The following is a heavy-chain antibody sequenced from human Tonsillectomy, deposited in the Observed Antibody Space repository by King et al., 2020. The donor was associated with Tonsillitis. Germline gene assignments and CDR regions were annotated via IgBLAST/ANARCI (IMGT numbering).Heavy chain of an antibody. Sequence: QLVQSGAEVKKPGASVEVSCKASGYTFTGYYMHWVRQAPGQGLEWMGWINPNSGGTNYAQKVQGRVTMTRDTSISTAYMELSRLRSDDTAVYYCARDLGSGWYFDYWGQGTLVTVSS. D-gene: IGHD6-19*01. CDR2: INPNSGGT. CDR1: GYTFTGYY. CDR3: ARDLGSGWYFDY. J-gene: IGHJ4*02. V-gene: IGHV1-2*02.